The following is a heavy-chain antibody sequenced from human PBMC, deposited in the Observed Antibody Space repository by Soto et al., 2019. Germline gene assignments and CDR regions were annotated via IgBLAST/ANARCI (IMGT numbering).Heavy chain of an antibody. CDR1: GFTFSSYA. J-gene: IGHJ5*02. Sequence: GGSLRLSCAASGFTFSSYAMSWVRQAPGKGLEWVSAISGSGGSTYYADSVKGRFTISRDNSKNTLYLQMNSLRAEDTAVYYCAKDSIIAAAGSRDWFDPWGQGTLVTVSS. CDR2: ISGSGGST. CDR3: AKDSIIAAAGSRDWFDP. V-gene: IGHV3-23*01. D-gene: IGHD6-13*01.